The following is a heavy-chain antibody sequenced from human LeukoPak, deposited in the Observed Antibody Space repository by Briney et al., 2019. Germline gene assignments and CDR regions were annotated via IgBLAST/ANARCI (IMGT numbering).Heavy chain of an antibody. Sequence: GGALRLSCAASGFTFSSYGMHWVRQAPGKGVEWVAVISYDGIIKYYAVSVQCRFTISRDNSKHTLYLQMNCLGAEDTAVYCCAKDHLWFGELFLFDYWGQGTLVTVSS. CDR3: AKDHLWFGELFLFDY. CDR2: ISYDGIIK. D-gene: IGHD3-10*01. J-gene: IGHJ4*02. CDR1: GFTFSSYG. V-gene: IGHV3-30*18.